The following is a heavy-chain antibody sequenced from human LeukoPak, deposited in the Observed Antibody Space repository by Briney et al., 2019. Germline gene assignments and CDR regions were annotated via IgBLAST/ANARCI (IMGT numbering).Heavy chain of an antibody. Sequence: GGSLRLSCAASGFTFSGSAMHWVRQASEKGLEWVGRIRSKANSYATAYAASVKGRFTISRDDSKNTAYLQMNSLKTEDTAVYYCTRQLLYDSSGYVSPDDAFDIWGQGTMVTVSS. CDR2: IRSKANSYAT. D-gene: IGHD3-22*01. V-gene: IGHV3-73*01. CDR3: TRQLLYDSSGYVSPDDAFDI. J-gene: IGHJ3*02. CDR1: GFTFSGSA.